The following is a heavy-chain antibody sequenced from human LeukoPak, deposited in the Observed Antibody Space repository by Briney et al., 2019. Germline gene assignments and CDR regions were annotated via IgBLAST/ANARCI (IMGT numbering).Heavy chain of an antibody. Sequence: PGRSLRLSCAASGFTFSSYGMHWVRQAPGKGLECVAVIWYDGSNKNYADSLKGRFTISRDNSKNTLYLQMDSLRAEDTAVYYCARARDNYDRSGFSALDYWGQGTLVTVSS. CDR1: GFTFSSYG. D-gene: IGHD3-22*01. V-gene: IGHV3-33*01. J-gene: IGHJ4*02. CDR2: IWYDGSNK. CDR3: ARARDNYDRSGFSALDY.